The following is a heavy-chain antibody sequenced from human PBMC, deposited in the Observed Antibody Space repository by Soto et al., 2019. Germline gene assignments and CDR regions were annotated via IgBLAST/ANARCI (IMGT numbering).Heavy chain of an antibody. Sequence: EVQLLESGGGLVQPGGSLRLSCAASGFTFRSYVMSWVRQAPGKGLEWVSAVSGSGDETYYADSVKGRFTISRDNSKNTLYLQINSLRAEDTAVYYCAKDWTIVVVVGATSDYFDYWGQGTLVTVSS. CDR2: VSGSGDET. V-gene: IGHV3-23*01. J-gene: IGHJ4*02. CDR1: GFTFRSYV. D-gene: IGHD2-15*01. CDR3: AKDWTIVVVVGATSDYFDY.